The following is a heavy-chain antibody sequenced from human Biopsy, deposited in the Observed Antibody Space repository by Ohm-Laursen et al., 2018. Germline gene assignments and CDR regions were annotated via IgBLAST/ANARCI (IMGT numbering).Heavy chain of an antibody. D-gene: IGHD1-26*01. Sequence: SETLSLTCAVSGGSISNYFWTWIRQPPGKGLEWIGYFRFEDRTSYNSSLKSRVTISADTSKNQFSLRLSSVAAADTAVYYSALGGGSYVNFDYWGQGTLVTVSS. CDR3: ALGGGSYVNFDY. V-gene: IGHV4-59*01. J-gene: IGHJ4*02. CDR1: GGSISNYF. CDR2: FRFEDRT.